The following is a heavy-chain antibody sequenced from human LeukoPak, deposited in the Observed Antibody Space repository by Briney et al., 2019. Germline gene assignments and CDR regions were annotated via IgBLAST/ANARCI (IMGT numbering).Heavy chain of an antibody. J-gene: IGHJ4*02. CDR1: GSTVSSNY. CDR3: ARGEAFDY. Sequence: PGGSLRLSCAASGSTVSSNYMSWVHQAPGKGLEWVSIIYSGGSTYYADSVKGRFTISRDNSKNTLYLQMNSLRAEDTAVYFCARGEAFDYWGQGTLVTVSS. V-gene: IGHV3-53*01. CDR2: IYSGGST.